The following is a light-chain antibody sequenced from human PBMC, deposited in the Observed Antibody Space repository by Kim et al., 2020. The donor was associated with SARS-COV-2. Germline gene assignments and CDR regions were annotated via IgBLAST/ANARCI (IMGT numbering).Light chain of an antibody. J-gene: IGKJ4*01. CDR3: QQYGSSPHT. CDR1: QSIGGIY. V-gene: IGKV3-20*01. Sequence: STGESATLSCRASQSIGGIYLAWYQQKPGQAPSLLIYDAYSRATGIQDRFSGSGSGTAFTLTITRLEPEDFAVYYCQQYGSSPHTFGGGTKVDIK. CDR2: DAY.